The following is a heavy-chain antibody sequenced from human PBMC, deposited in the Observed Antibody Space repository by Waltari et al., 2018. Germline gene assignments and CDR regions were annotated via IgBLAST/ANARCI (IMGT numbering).Heavy chain of an antibody. J-gene: IGHJ3*02. D-gene: IGHD3-22*01. CDR2: IMTDGSEE. V-gene: IGHV3-7*01. Sequence: EVQRGESGGVLVQPAGSLSLPRLASGYTLSRDWMSWVRQAPGKGPEWVANIMTDGSEEYYVDSVRGRFTISRDNAKNSLYLQMNSLRPEDTAVYYCARDQWFAFDIWGHGTMVTVSS. CDR3: ARDQWFAFDI. CDR1: GYTLSRDW.